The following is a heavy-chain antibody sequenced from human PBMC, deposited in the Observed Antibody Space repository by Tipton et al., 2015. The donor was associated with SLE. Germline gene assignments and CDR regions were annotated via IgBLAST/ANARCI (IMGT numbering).Heavy chain of an antibody. CDR3: ARGGVAAAAAKGNWFDP. D-gene: IGHD6-13*01. V-gene: IGHV4-34*01. CDR1: GGSFSGYY. Sequence: TLSLTCAVYGGSFSGYYWSWIRQPPGKGLEWIGEINHSGSTNYNPSLKSRVTISVDTSKNQFSLKLSSVTAADTAVYYCARGGVAAAAAKGNWFDPWGQGTLVTVSS. CDR2: INHSGST. J-gene: IGHJ5*02.